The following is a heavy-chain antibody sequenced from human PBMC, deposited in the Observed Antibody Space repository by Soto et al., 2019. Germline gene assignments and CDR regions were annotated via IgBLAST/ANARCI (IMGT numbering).Heavy chain of an antibody. Sequence: GGSLRLSCAASGFSFSSYALTWVRQAPGKGLEWVSAISGSGGRTYYADSVKGRFTISRDNSKNTLYLQMNSLKAEDTAVYYCAKDPLSHMSNWYVDYWGQGTLVTVSS. V-gene: IGHV3-23*01. CDR3: AKDPLSHMSNWYVDY. CDR2: ISGSGGRT. CDR1: GFSFSSYA. J-gene: IGHJ4*02. D-gene: IGHD1-1*01.